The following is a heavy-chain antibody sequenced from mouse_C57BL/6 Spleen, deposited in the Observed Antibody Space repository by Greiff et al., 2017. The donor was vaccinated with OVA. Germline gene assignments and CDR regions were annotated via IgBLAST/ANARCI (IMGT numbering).Heavy chain of an antibody. CDR3: ARWHSNYAMDY. CDR1: GYTFTDYY. J-gene: IGHJ4*01. V-gene: IGHV1-77*01. CDR2: SGPVSGST. Sequence: VQLQQSGAELVKPGASVKISCKASGYTFTDYYINWVKQRPGQGLEWIGKSGPVSGSTYYNEKFKGKATLTADKSSSTAYMQLSSLTSEDSAVYFCARWHSNYAMDYWGQGTSVTVSS. D-gene: IGHD2-5*01.